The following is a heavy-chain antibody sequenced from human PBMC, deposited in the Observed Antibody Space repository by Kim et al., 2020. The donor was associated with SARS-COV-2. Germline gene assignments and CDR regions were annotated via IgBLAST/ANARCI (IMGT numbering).Heavy chain of an antibody. CDR2: ISYDGSNK. J-gene: IGHJ5*02. Sequence: GGSLRLSCAASGFTFSSYAMHWVRQAPGKGLEWVAVISYDGSNKYYADSVKGRFTISRDNSKNTLYLQMNSLRAEDTAVYYCARATNSIAAAGPWGQGT. V-gene: IGHV3-30-3*01. CDR1: GFTFSSYA. CDR3: ARATNSIAAAGP. D-gene: IGHD6-13*01.